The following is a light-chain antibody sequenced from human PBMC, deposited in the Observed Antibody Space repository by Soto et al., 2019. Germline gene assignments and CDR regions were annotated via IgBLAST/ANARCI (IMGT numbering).Light chain of an antibody. CDR3: GSSAPSRTFV. Sequence: QSALTQPASVSGSPGQSITISCTGSSSAVGSYRFVSWYQHHPGKVPKLIIYEGGKRPSGVSNRFSVSEPGSTASLTISGLQAEDEAEYYCGSSAPSRTFVFGTGTKVTVL. J-gene: IGLJ1*01. V-gene: IGLV2-23*01. CDR1: SSAVGSYRF. CDR2: EGG.